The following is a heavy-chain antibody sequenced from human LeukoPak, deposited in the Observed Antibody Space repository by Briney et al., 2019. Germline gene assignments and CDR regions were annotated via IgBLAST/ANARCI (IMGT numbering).Heavy chain of an antibody. D-gene: IGHD1-26*01. J-gene: IGHJ5*02. V-gene: IGHV3-20*04. Sequence: GGSLRLSCAASGFTFDDYGMSWVRQAPGKGLEWVSGINWNGGSTGYADSVKGRFTISRDNAKNSLYLQMNSLRAEDTALYYCARDRIVGATDWFDPWGREPWSPSPQ. CDR1: GFTFDDYG. CDR2: INWNGGST. CDR3: ARDRIVGATDWFDP.